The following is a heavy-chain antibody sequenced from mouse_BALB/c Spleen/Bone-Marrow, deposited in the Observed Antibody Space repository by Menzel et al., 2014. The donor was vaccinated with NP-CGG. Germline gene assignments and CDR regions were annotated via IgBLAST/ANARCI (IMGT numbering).Heavy chain of an antibody. V-gene: IGHV5-17*02. CDR2: ISSGSSTI. J-gene: IGHJ4*01. CDR1: GFTFSSFG. CDR3: ARDEDYAMDY. Sequence: EVQLQESGGGLVQPGGSRKLSCAASGFTFSSFGMHWVRQAPEKGLEWVAYISSGSSTIYYADTVKGRFTISRDNTKNTLFLQMTSLRSEDTAMYYCARDEDYAMDYWGQGTSVTISS.